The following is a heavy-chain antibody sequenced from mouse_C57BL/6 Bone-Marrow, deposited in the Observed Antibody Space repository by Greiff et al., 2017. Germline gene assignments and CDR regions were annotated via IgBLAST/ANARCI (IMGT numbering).Heavy chain of an antibody. J-gene: IGHJ3*01. Sequence: VQLQQSVAELVRPGASVKLSCTASGFNFKNTYMHWVKQRPEQGLEWIGRIDPANGNTKYAPKFQGKATITADTSSNTAYLQLSSLTSEDTAISYFASYYGNLAWFAYWGQGTLVTVSA. CDR3: ASYYGNLAWFAY. V-gene: IGHV14-3*01. CDR1: GFNFKNTY. CDR2: IDPANGNT. D-gene: IGHD2-1*01.